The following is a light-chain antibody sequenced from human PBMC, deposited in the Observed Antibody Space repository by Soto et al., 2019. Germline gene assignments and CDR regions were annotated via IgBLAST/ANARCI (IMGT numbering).Light chain of an antibody. CDR2: AAS. J-gene: IGKJ5*01. CDR1: QDIITY. Sequence: DIQLTQSPSFLSASVGDRVTITCRASQDIITYLALYQQKPGKAPKLLIFAASTLQNGVPSRFSGSGSGTEFTVTITSLQPEDFATYYCQQRKSYPITFGQGTRLEIK. CDR3: QQRKSYPIT. V-gene: IGKV1-9*01.